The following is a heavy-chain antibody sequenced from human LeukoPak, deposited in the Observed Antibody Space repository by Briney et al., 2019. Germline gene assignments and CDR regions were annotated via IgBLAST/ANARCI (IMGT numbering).Heavy chain of an antibody. Sequence: PGGSLRLSCTAAGFTFGDYAMSWVRQAPGKGLEWVGFIRSKAYGGTTEYAASVKGRFTISRDDSKSIAYLQMNSLKTEDTAVYYCTRDRGPSYYYDSSGLDFDYWGQGTLVTASS. CDR2: IRSKAYGGTT. CDR3: TRDRGPSYYYDSSGLDFDY. J-gene: IGHJ4*02. CDR1: GFTFGDYA. V-gene: IGHV3-49*04. D-gene: IGHD3-22*01.